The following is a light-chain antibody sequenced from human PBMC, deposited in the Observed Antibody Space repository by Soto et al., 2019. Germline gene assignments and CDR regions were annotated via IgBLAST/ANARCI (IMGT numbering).Light chain of an antibody. V-gene: IGLV1-47*01. CDR2: RNN. Sequence: QSVLTQPPSASGTPGQGVTISCSGSTSNIGSNYVYWYQQLPGTAPKLLIYRNNQRPSGLPDRFSGSKSGTSASLAISGLRSDDEADYFCATWDDSLNGFYVFGTGTKV. J-gene: IGLJ1*01. CDR1: TSNIGSNY. CDR3: ATWDDSLNGFYV.